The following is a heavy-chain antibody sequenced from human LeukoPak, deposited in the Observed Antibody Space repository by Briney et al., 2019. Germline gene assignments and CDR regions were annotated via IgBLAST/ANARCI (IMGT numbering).Heavy chain of an antibody. CDR3: ARGEWDLRD. V-gene: IGHV3-7*03. CDR1: GFTFSNHW. Sequence: GSLKLSCAASGFTFSNHWMSWVRQAPGKGLEWVAKIKQDGSEKYYVDSVKGRFTISRDNAKNVLFLEMNNLRAEDTAFYYCARGEWDLRDWGQGTLVIVSS. CDR2: IKQDGSEK. D-gene: IGHD1-26*01. J-gene: IGHJ4*02.